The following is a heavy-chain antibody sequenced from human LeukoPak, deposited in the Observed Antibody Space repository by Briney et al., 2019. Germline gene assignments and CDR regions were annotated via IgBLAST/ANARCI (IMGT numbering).Heavy chain of an antibody. CDR3: AKQLGYCSDGSCYSPY. D-gene: IGHD2-15*01. J-gene: IGHJ4*02. Sequence: GGSLRLSCAASGFTFSSSAMSWVRQAPGKGLAWVSAISNNGGYTYYADSVQGRFTISRDNPKSTLCLQMNSLRAEDTAVYYCAKQLGYCSDGSCYSPYWGQGTLVTVSS. CDR2: ISNNGGYT. V-gene: IGHV3-23*01. CDR1: GFTFSSSA.